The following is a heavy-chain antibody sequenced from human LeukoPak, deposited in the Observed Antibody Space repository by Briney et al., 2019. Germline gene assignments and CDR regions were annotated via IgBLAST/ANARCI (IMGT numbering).Heavy chain of an antibody. D-gene: IGHD3-10*01. J-gene: IGHJ3*02. CDR2: IYHSGRT. CDR1: GGSIISGNW. Sequence: SETLSLTCAVSGGSIISGNWWSWVRQPPGKGLEWIGEIYHSGRTNYNPSLKSRVTISLDKSKNQFSLKLNSVTAADTAVYYCAKSNGYGLVDIWGQGTMVIVS. CDR3: AKSNGYGLVDI. V-gene: IGHV4-4*02.